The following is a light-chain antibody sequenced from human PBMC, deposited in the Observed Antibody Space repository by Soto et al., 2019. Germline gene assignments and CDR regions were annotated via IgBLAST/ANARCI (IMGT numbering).Light chain of an antibody. CDR2: DND. J-gene: IGLJ3*02. CDR3: GAWDTGLSGGV. V-gene: IGLV1-51*01. CDR1: RSNIGSNY. Sequence: QSVLTQPPSVSAAPGQKVTISCSGGRSNIGSNYVAWYQQLPGTAPKVLIYDNDKRPSGIPDRFSGSKSGTSATLDITGLQTGDEADYYCGAWDTGLSGGVFGGGTKLTVL.